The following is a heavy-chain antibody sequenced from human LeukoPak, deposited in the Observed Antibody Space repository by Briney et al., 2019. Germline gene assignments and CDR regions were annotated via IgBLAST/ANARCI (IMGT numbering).Heavy chain of an antibody. CDR3: AKDSRYYYVDY. V-gene: IGHV3-30*02. Sequence: GGPLRLSCAASGFTFSIYGMHWVRQAPGKGREGLAFIRYDGSKEYYADSVKGRFTISRDNSKNTLYLQMNSLKTEDTAVYYCAKDSRYYYVDYWGQGTLVTVSS. D-gene: IGHD1-14*01. J-gene: IGHJ4*02. CDR2: IRYDGSKE. CDR1: GFTFSIYG.